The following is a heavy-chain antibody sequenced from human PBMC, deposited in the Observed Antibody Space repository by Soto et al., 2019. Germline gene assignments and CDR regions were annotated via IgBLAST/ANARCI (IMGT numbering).Heavy chain of an antibody. Sequence: QVQLQESGPGLVKPSETLSLTCIVSGGSVSSVTYYWSWIRQPPGKGLEWIGYIYDSGSTNYNPSCKSRVSMSLDTSKNQFSLKLISVPAADTAVYYCARADDYKSSWFDPWGQGTLVTVSS. CDR1: GGSVSSVTYY. J-gene: IGHJ5*02. V-gene: IGHV4-61*01. CDR3: ARADDYKSSWFDP. CDR2: IYDSGST. D-gene: IGHD4-4*01.